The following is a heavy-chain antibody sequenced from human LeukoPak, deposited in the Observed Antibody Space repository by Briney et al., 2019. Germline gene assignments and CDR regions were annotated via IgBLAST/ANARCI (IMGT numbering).Heavy chain of an antibody. V-gene: IGHV3-21*01. Sequence: GGSLRLSCAASGFTFSSYSMIWVRQAPGKGLEWVSSISSSSSYIYYADSVKGRFTISRDNDKNSLYLQMNSLRAEDTAVYYCARVQLHAKYYFDYWGQGTLVTVSS. CDR1: GFTFSSYS. CDR2: ISSSSSYI. CDR3: ARVQLHAKYYFDY. D-gene: IGHD5-18*01. J-gene: IGHJ4*02.